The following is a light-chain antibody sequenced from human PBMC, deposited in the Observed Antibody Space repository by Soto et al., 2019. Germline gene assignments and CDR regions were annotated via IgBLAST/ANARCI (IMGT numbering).Light chain of an antibody. CDR2: AAS. Sequence: DIQMTQSPSSLSASVGDRVTITCRASQSISSYLNWYQQKLGKAPKLLIYAASSLQSGVSSRFSGSGSGTDFTLTISSLQPEDFAIYYCQQSYSNPYSFGQGTKLEIK. J-gene: IGKJ2*03. V-gene: IGKV1-39*01. CDR3: QQSYSNPYS. CDR1: QSISSY.